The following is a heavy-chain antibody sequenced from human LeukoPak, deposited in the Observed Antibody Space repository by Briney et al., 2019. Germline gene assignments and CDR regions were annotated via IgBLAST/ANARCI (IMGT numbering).Heavy chain of an antibody. J-gene: IGHJ6*02. V-gene: IGHV3-23*01. CDR2: ISSSGGST. D-gene: IGHD3-10*01. Sequence: GGSLRLSCAASGFTFSSYAMSWVRQAPGKGLEWVSAISSSGGSTYYADSVKGRFTISRDNSKNTLYLQMNSLRAEDTAVYYCAKVDSGGSGSQNYYYYGMDVWGQGTTVTVSS. CDR3: AKVDSGGSGSQNYYYYGMDV. CDR1: GFTFSSYA.